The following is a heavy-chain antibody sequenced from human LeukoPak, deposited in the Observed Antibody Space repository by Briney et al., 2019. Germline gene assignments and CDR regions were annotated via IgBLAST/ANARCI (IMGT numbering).Heavy chain of an antibody. D-gene: IGHD3-16*01. CDR3: ARVGAYYYYYMDV. V-gene: IGHV4-59*01. CDR2: IYYSGST. Sequence: SETLSLTCTVSGGSISSYYWSWIRQPPGKGLEWIGYIYYSGSTNYKPSLKSRVTISVDTSKNQFSLKLSSVTAADTAVYYCARVGAYYYYYMDVWGKGTTVTVSS. J-gene: IGHJ6*03. CDR1: GGSISSYY.